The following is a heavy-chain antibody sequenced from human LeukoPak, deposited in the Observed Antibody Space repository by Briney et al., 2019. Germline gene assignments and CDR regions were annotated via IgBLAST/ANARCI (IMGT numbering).Heavy chain of an antibody. J-gene: IGHJ4*02. Sequence: ASVKVSCKASGYTFTGYYMHWVRQAPGQGLEWMGWINPNSGGTNYAQKFQGRVTMTRDTSISTAYMELSRLRSDDTAVYYCARGGKSKNYDFWNYFDYWGQGTLVTVSS. CDR3: ARGGKSKNYDFWNYFDY. CDR1: GYTFTGYY. D-gene: IGHD3-3*01. V-gene: IGHV1-2*02. CDR2: INPNSGGT.